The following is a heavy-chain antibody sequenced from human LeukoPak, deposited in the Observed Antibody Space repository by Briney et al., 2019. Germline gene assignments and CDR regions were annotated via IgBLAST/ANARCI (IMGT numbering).Heavy chain of an antibody. CDR3: ARNSGYYQYDAFDI. Sequence: ASVKVSCKASGGTFSSYAISWVRQAPGQGLEWMGGIIPIFGTANYAQKFQGRVTMTRDTSTSTVYMELSSLRSEDTAVYYCARNSGYYQYDAFDIWGQGTMVTVSS. D-gene: IGHD3-22*01. CDR2: IIPIFGTA. V-gene: IGHV1-69*05. J-gene: IGHJ3*02. CDR1: GGTFSSYA.